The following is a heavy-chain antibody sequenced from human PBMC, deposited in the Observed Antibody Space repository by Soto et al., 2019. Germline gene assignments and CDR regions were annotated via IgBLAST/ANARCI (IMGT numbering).Heavy chain of an antibody. D-gene: IGHD2-21*02. Sequence: QVQLVQSEAEVKKPGASVKLSCKASGYTFTSYTIYWLRQAPGERPEWVGWIHAGNGHTKYSQTFQDRVTITTDTSATTVYMELSSLTSGDTAIYYCARETGDAPYYLDSWGQGALVTVAS. CDR2: IHAGNGHT. CDR3: ARETGDAPYYLDS. V-gene: IGHV1-3*01. CDR1: GYTFTSYT. J-gene: IGHJ4*02.